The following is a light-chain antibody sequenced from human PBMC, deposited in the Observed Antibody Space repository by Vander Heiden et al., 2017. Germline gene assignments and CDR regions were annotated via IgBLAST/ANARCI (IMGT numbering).Light chain of an antibody. CDR3: SSYVGTNNPHVV. V-gene: IGLV2-8*01. Sequence: QSALTQPPSASGYPGQSVTISCTGTSSDVGGYNYVSWYQQHPGKAPKLMIYEVTKRPSGVPDRFSGSKSGNTASLTVSGLQAEDEADYYCSSYVGTNNPHVVFGGGTKLTVL. CDR1: SSDVGGYNY. J-gene: IGLJ2*01. CDR2: EVT.